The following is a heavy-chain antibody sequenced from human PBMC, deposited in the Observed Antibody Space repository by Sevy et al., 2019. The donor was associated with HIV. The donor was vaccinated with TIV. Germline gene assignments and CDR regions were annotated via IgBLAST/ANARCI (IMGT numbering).Heavy chain of an antibody. D-gene: IGHD3-22*01. J-gene: IGHJ6*02. CDR3: ARAGDYDSSGYYVYYYYGMDV. CDR2: MNPNSGNT. CDR1: GYTFTSYD. V-gene: IGHV1-8*01. Sequence: ASVKVSCKASGYTFTSYDINWVRQATGQGLEWMGWMNPNSGNTGYAQNFQGRVTMTRNTSISTAYMELSSLRSEDTAVYYCARAGDYDSSGYYVYYYYGMDVWGQGTTVTVSS.